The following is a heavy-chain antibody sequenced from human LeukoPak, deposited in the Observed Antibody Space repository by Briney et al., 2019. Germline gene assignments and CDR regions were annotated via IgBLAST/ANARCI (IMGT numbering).Heavy chain of an antibody. CDR3: AKVRAISHSSGYYPYDY. D-gene: IGHD3-22*01. J-gene: IGHJ4*02. CDR2: ISSSGSTI. V-gene: IGHV3-11*01. CDR1: GFTFSDDY. Sequence: GSLRLSCAASGFTFSDDYMSWIRQAPGKGLEWVSYISSSGSTIYYADSVKGRFTISRDNAKNSLYLQMNSLRAEDTAVYYCAKVRAISHSSGYYPYDYWGQGTLVTVSS.